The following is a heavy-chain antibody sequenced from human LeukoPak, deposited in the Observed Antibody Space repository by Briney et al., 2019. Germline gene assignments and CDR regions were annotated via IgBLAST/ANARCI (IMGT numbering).Heavy chain of an antibody. CDR1: GGSISNGGYS. CDR2: IYHSGST. D-gene: IGHD4-23*01. J-gene: IGHJ3*02. V-gene: IGHV4-30-2*01. Sequence: SETLSLTCAVSGGSISNGGYSWSWIRQPPGKGLEWIGYIYHSGSTYYNPSLKSRVTISVDRSKNQFSLKLSSVTAADTAVYYCARSPKTTVVRTRGGDAFDIWGQGTMVTVSS. CDR3: ARSPKTTVVRTRGGDAFDI.